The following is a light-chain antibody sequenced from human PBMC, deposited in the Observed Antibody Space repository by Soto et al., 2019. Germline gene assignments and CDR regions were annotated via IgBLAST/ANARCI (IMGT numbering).Light chain of an antibody. V-gene: IGKV1-9*01. CDR2: DSS. CDR1: YDISSS. CDR3: QQRSHYPYT. J-gene: IGKJ2*01. Sequence: DIQLTQSPSFLSASVEDRVTISCRASYDISSSLAWYQQEPGKPPKLLIYDSSTLHTGRPSRFTGSGAGRKFTLTIRGVLLGDCATVFCQQRSHYPYTFGHGTKLEI.